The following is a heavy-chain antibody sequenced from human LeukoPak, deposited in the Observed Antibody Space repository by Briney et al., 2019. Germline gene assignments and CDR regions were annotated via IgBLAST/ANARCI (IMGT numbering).Heavy chain of an antibody. CDR2: IYPSGST. V-gene: IGHV4-61*02. Sequence: SETLSLTCTVSNGSVSSGSYYWSWIRQPAGKGLEWIGRIYPSGSTKYNPSLKSRVTISLDTSKNQFSLKLSSVTAADTAVYYCARDRHKLVDIVAGILDYWGQGTLVTVSS. J-gene: IGHJ4*02. CDR3: ARDRHKLVDIVAGILDY. D-gene: IGHD5-12*01. CDR1: NGSVSSGSYY.